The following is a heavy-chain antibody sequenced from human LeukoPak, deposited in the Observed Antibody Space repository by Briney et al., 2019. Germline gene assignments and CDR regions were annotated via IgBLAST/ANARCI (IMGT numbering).Heavy chain of an antibody. V-gene: IGHV3-23*01. Sequence: GGSRRLSCAASGFTFDTTDMTWVRQAPGKGPEWLSCISGTGDRTYYADSVRGRFTISRDNSKNMLYLQMTSLRVEDTATYYCVKNSGIWSFWGRGTLAAVSS. CDR3: VKNSGIWSF. CDR1: GFTFDTTD. J-gene: IGHJ4*02. D-gene: IGHD1-26*01. CDR2: ISGTGDRT.